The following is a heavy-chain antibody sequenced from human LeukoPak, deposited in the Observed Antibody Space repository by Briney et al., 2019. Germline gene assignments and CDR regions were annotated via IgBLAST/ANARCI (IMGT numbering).Heavy chain of an antibody. CDR2: IYTSGIT. D-gene: IGHD2-21*01. CDR1: GGSISSGSYY. J-gene: IGHJ5*02. Sequence: SETLSLTCTVSGGSISSGSYYWSWIRQPAGKGLEWIGRIYTSGITNYNPSLKSRVTISVDTSKNQFSLKLSSVTAADTAVYYCARDLGGGDCYSCYNWFDPWGQGTLVTVSS. CDR3: ARDLGGGDCYSCYNWFDP. V-gene: IGHV4-61*02.